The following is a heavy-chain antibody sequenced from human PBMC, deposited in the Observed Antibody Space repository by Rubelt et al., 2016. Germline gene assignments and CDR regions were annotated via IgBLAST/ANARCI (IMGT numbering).Heavy chain of an antibody. J-gene: IGHJ5*02. CDR3: ARETYGDYDNWFDP. D-gene: IGHD4-17*01. V-gene: IGHV1-18*01. Sequence: WVRQAPGQGLEWMGWISAYNGNTNYAQKLQGRVTMTTDTSTSTAYMELRSLRSDDTAVYYCARETYGDYDNWFDPWGQGTLVTVSS. CDR2: ISAYNGNT.